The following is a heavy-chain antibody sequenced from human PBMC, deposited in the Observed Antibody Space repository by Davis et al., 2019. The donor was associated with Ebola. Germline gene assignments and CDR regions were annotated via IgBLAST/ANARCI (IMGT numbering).Heavy chain of an antibody. V-gene: IGHV1-2*04. CDR1: GYTFTGYY. Sequence: ASVKVSCKASGYTFTGYYMHWVRQAPGQGLEWMGWINPNSGGTNYAQKFQGWVTMTRNTSISTAYMELSRLRSDGTAVYYCARGEIVPYYYYYYMDVWGKGTTVTVSS. J-gene: IGHJ6*03. CDR2: INPNSGGT. D-gene: IGHD3-22*01. CDR3: ARGEIVPYYYYYYMDV.